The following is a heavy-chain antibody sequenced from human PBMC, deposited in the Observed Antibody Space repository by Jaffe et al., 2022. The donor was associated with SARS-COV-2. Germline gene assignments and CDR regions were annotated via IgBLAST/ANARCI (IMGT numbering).Heavy chain of an antibody. CDR2: ISSSSSTI. J-gene: IGHJ6*03. Sequence: EVQLVESGGGLVQPGGSLRLSCAASGFTFSSYSMNWVRQAPGKGLEWVSYISSSSSTIYYADSVKGRFTISRDNAKNSLYLQMNSLRAEDTAVYYCARDHLRRYYDSSGYYVHYYYYMDVWGKGTTVTVSS. CDR1: GFTFSSYS. V-gene: IGHV3-48*01. D-gene: IGHD3-22*01. CDR3: ARDHLRRYYDSSGYYVHYYYYMDV.